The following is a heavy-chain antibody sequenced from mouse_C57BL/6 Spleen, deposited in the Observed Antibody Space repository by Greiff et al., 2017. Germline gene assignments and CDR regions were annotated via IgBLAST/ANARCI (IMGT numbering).Heavy chain of an antibody. Sequence: VQLQQSGAELVKPGASVKISCKASGYAFSSYWMNWVKQRPGKGLEWIGQIYPGDGDTNYNGKFKGKATLTADKSSSTAYMQLSSLTSEDSAVYFCARSLYGSSSWFAYWGQGTLVTVSA. J-gene: IGHJ3*01. D-gene: IGHD1-1*01. V-gene: IGHV1-80*01. CDR2: IYPGDGDT. CDR1: GYAFSSYW. CDR3: ARSLYGSSSWFAY.